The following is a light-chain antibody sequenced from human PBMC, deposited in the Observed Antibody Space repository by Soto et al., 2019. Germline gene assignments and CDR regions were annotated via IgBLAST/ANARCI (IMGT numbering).Light chain of an antibody. Sequence: QSALTQPPSASGFAGQSVTISCTGPKSDIGGDNYVSWYHRQPGRAPKLIIYEVTDRPSGVPARFSGSKSGDTASLTVTGLQAEDEGEYYCSSLTGSNNYIVFGGGTKLTVL. CDR3: SSLTGSNNYIV. V-gene: IGLV2-8*01. J-gene: IGLJ3*02. CDR2: EVT. CDR1: KSDIGGDNY.